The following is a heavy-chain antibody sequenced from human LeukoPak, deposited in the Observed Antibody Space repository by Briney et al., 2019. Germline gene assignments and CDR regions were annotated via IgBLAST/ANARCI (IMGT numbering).Heavy chain of an antibody. CDR1: GYTFTSYG. J-gene: IGHJ6*03. CDR2: ISSYNGNT. V-gene: IGHV1-18*01. Sequence: ASVKVSCKASGYTFTSYGISWVRRAPGQGLEWMGWISSYNGNTNYAQKLQGRVTITRDTSIDTAYMQLSRLRSDDTAVYYCAKDRYGDYEAPFHYYMDAWGRGTTVTVSS. D-gene: IGHD5-12*01. CDR3: AKDRYGDYEAPFHYYMDA.